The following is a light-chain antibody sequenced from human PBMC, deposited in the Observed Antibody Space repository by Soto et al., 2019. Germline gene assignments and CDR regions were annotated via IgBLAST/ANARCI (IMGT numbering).Light chain of an antibody. J-gene: IGLJ2*01. CDR2: DNT. V-gene: IGLV1-40*01. CDR1: GSTIGAGYD. CDR3: QSYDSSLSVV. Sequence: QSVLTQPPSVSGAPGQRVTISCTGSGSTIGAGYDVHWYQQLPGTAPRLLIYDNTNRPSGVPDRFSGSKSGTSASLAISGLHAEDEADYYCQSYDSSLSVVFGGGTKLTGL.